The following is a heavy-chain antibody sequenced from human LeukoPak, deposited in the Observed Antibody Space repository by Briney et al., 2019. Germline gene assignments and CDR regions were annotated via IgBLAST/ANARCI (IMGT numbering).Heavy chain of an antibody. Sequence: GESLKISCKGSGYSFTSYWIGWVRQMPGKGLEWMGIIYPGDSDTRYSPSFQGQVTISADKSISTAYLQWSSLKASDTAMYYCARLLYYYCSSTSCYTGYYFDYWGQGTLVTVSS. D-gene: IGHD2-2*02. CDR1: GYSFTSYW. J-gene: IGHJ4*02. V-gene: IGHV5-51*01. CDR3: ARLLYYYCSSTSCYTGYYFDY. CDR2: IYPGDSDT.